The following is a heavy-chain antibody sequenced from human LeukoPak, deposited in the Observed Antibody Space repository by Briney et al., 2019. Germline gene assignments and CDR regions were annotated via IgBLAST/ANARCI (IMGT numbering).Heavy chain of an antibody. Sequence: GGSLRLSCAASGFTFSSYAMNWVRQAPGKGLEWVSGISGSGSSTYYVDSVKGRFTISRDNAKNSLYLQMNSLRAEDTAIYYCARVARQLTGYWGQGTLVTVSS. D-gene: IGHD3-9*01. CDR2: ISGSGSST. CDR1: GFTFSSYA. V-gene: IGHV3-23*01. J-gene: IGHJ4*02. CDR3: ARVARQLTGY.